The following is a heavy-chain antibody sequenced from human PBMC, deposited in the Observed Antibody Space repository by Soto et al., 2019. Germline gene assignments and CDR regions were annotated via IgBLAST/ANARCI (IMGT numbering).Heavy chain of an antibody. CDR2: IIPIFGTA. J-gene: IGHJ5*02. Sequence: VKVSCKASGGTFSSYAISWVRQAPGQGLGWMGGIIPIFGTANYAQKFQGRVTITADESTSTAYMELSSLRSEDTAVYYCADRPYYYDSSGYYPSWFDPWGQGTLVTVSS. CDR1: GGTFSSYA. CDR3: ADRPYYYDSSGYYPSWFDP. V-gene: IGHV1-69*13. D-gene: IGHD3-22*01.